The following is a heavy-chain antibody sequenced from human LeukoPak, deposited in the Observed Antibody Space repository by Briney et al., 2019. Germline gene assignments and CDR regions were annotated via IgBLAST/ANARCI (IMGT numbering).Heavy chain of an antibody. Sequence: SGTLSLTCAVSGGSISSSHWWSWVRQPPGKGLEWIGEIHQTGSTNYNPSLRSRGSISLDKAKNQFTLNLNSVTAADTAVYYCAEVAVAGNGVPNNAFDIWGQGTMVTVSS. CDR2: IHQTGST. J-gene: IGHJ3*02. D-gene: IGHD6-19*01. CDR1: GGSISSSHW. V-gene: IGHV4-4*02. CDR3: AEVAVAGNGVPNNAFDI.